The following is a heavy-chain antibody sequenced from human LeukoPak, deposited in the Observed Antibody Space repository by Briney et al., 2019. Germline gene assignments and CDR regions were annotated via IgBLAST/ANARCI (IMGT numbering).Heavy chain of an antibody. CDR2: IYHSGST. CDR3: TRANYYDSTGYLPVVYPSDY. V-gene: IGHV4-31*03. Sequence: NLSETLSLTCTVSGGSIRSTNYYRSWIRQDPAKGLEWIGFIYHSGSTYYNPALKSRVTISLDTSKNQFSLKLRSVTAADTAVYYCTRANYYDSTGYLPVVYPSDYWGQGTLVTVPP. CDR1: GGSIRSTNYY. D-gene: IGHD3-22*01. J-gene: IGHJ4*02.